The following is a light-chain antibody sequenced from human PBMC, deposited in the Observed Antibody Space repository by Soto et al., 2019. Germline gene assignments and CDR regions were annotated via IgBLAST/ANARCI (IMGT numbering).Light chain of an antibody. J-gene: IGLJ1*01. V-gene: IGLV2-14*01. CDR2: DVS. CDR1: SSDVGGYNY. Sequence: QSVLTQPASVSGSPGQSITISCTGTSSDVGGYNYVSWYQQHPGKAPKLMIYDVSNRPSGVSNRFSGSKSGNSASLTISGLQAEDEADYYCNSYTTSSTPYVFGTGTKLTV. CDR3: NSYTTSSTPYV.